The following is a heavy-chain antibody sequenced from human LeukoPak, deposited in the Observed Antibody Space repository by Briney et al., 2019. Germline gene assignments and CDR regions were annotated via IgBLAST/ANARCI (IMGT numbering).Heavy chain of an antibody. CDR3: ARGCGGDCFLAFDI. V-gene: IGHV4-39*07. J-gene: IGHJ3*02. CDR1: GGSISSSSYY. Sequence: SETLSLTCTVSGGSISSSSYYWGWIRQPPGKGLEWIGSIYYSGSTYYNPSLKSRVTISVDTSKNQFSLKLSSVTAADTAVYYCARGCGGDCFLAFDIWGQGTMVTVSS. D-gene: IGHD2-21*02. CDR2: IYYSGST.